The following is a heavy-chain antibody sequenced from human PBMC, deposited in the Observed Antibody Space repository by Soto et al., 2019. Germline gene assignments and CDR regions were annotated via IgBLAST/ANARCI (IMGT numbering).Heavy chain of an antibody. J-gene: IGHJ4*02. D-gene: IGHD5-12*01. Sequence: GASVKISCTTSGETFTGYYMHWVRQAPGQGLEWMGWINPNSGGTNYAQKFQGRVTMTRDTSISTAYMELSRLRSDDTAVYYCARSSGYDERWDYWGQGTLVTVSS. V-gene: IGHV1-2*02. CDR3: ARSSGYDERWDY. CDR1: GETFTGYY. CDR2: INPNSGGT.